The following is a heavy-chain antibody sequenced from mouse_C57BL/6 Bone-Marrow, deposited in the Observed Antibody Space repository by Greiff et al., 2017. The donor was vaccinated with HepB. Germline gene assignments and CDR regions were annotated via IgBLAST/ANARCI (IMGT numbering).Heavy chain of an antibody. CDR2: IRNKANGYTT. Sequence: EVQRVESGGGLVQPGGSLSLSCAASGFTFTDYYMSWVRQPPGKALEWLGFIRNKANGYTTEYSSSGKGPFTISRDTSQSILYLHMNARRAEDSAAYYCARYDSNYYYAMEYWGNGTSVTASS. J-gene: IGHJ4*01. D-gene: IGHD2-5*01. V-gene: IGHV7-3*01. CDR1: GFTFTDYY. CDR3: ARYDSNYYYAMEY.